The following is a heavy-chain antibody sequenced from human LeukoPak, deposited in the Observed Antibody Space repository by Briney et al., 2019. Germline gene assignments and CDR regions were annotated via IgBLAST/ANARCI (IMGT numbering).Heavy chain of an antibody. V-gene: IGHV3-30*02. Sequence: QPGGSLRLSCVASGFSFNSYGMHWVRQAPGKGLEWVAFIRYDGSNKYYADSAKGRFTISRDNSKNTLYLQMNSLRAEDTAVYYCAKTADYGDYCDYWGQGTLVTVSS. CDR1: GFSFNSYG. CDR2: IRYDGSNK. D-gene: IGHD4-17*01. CDR3: AKTADYGDYCDY. J-gene: IGHJ4*02.